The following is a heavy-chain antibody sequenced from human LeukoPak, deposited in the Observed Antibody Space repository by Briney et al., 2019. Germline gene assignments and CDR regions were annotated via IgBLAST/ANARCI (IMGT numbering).Heavy chain of an antibody. Sequence: PGGSLRLSCAASGFTFSSSWMTWVRQAPGKGLEWVANIKQDGSEKYYVDSVKGRFTISRDNAKNSLYLQMNSLRAEDTAVYYCARDESTVVTNYYYYYMDVWGKGTTVTVSS. V-gene: IGHV3-7*01. CDR2: IKQDGSEK. J-gene: IGHJ6*03. CDR1: GFTFSSSW. D-gene: IGHD4-23*01. CDR3: ARDESTVVTNYYYYYMDV.